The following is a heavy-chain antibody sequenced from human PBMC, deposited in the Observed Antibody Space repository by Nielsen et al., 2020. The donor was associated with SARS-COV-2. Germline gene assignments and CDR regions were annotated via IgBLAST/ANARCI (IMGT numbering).Heavy chain of an antibody. D-gene: IGHD6-19*01. Sequence: GESLKISCAASGFIFSTHTMNWVRQAPGKGLEWLSSIRSSTSYIYYADSVKGRFTISRDNAKSPLYLQMNSLRAEDTAFYYCARGWLAAPYYYGMDLWGQGNTVTVSS. J-gene: IGHJ6*02. CDR2: IRSSTSYI. CDR1: GFIFSTHT. CDR3: ARGWLAAPYYYGMDL. V-gene: IGHV3-21*04.